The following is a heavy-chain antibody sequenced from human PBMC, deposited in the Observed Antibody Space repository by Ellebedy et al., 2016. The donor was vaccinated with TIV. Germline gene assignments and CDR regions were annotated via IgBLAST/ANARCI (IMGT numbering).Heavy chain of an antibody. Sequence: AASVKVSCKASGYTFIGYYMHWVRQAPGQGLEWMGWINPKIGDTSYAQKFQGRVTMTRDPSISTAYMELRRLGSDDTAVYYCGRSGYGSGWSFDNWGQGTLVTVSS. V-gene: IGHV1-2*02. CDR1: GYTFIGYY. CDR3: GRSGYGSGWSFDN. J-gene: IGHJ4*02. CDR2: INPKIGDT. D-gene: IGHD6-19*01.